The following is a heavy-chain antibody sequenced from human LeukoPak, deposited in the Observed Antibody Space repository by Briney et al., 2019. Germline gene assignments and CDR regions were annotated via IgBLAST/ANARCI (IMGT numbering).Heavy chain of an antibody. CDR2: IIPIFGTA. D-gene: IGHD3-22*01. J-gene: IGHJ3*02. CDR1: GGTFSSYA. V-gene: IGHV1-69*01. CDR3: AKDRLTYYYDSSGYGANPHNHDAFDI. Sequence: SVKVSCKASGGTFSSYAISWVRQAPGQGLERMGGIIPIFGTANYAQKFQGRVTITADESTSTAYMELSSLRSEDTAVYYCAKDRLTYYYDSSGYGANPHNHDAFDIWGQGTMVTVSS.